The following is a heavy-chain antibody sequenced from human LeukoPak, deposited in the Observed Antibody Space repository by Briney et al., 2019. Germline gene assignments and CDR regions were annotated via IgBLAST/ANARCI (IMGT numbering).Heavy chain of an antibody. V-gene: IGHV4-34*12. CDR1: GGSSSGYY. CDR2: IIHSRST. D-gene: IGHD3-22*01. J-gene: IGHJ4*02. Sequence: SETLSLTCVLYGGSSSGYYSSWIRHPPGKGLEWIGEIIHSRSTNYNPSLKSRVTISVDTSKNQFSLKLSSVTAADTAVYYCARDKRIDSSGYYPIFDYWGQGTLVTVSS. CDR3: ARDKRIDSSGYYPIFDY.